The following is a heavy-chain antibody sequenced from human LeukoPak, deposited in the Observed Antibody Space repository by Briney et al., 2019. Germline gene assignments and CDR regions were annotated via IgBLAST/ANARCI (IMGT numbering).Heavy chain of an antibody. V-gene: IGHV1-69*13. CDR2: IIPIFGTA. D-gene: IGHD4-23*01. CDR1: GGTFSSYA. Sequence: ASVKVSCKASGGTFSSYAISWVRQAPGQGLEWMGGIIPIFGTANYAQKFQGRVTITADESTSTAYMELSSLRSEDTAVCYCARVGWNGANSGRALVGDYWGQGTLVTVSS. CDR3: ARVGWNGANSGRALVGDY. J-gene: IGHJ4*02.